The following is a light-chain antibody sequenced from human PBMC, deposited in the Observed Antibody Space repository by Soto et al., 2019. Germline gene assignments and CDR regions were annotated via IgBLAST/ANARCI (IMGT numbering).Light chain of an antibody. J-gene: IGKJ1*01. Sequence: EIVMTQSPTTLSVSPGERAILSCRASQNIGRNLAWYQQKPGQAPRLLIHSASTRATGVSATFSGSGSGTEFTLTVSSLQSEDFAVYYCQQYNHWPRTFCQGTKVESK. CDR2: SAS. CDR1: QNIGRN. V-gene: IGKV3-15*01. CDR3: QQYNHWPRT.